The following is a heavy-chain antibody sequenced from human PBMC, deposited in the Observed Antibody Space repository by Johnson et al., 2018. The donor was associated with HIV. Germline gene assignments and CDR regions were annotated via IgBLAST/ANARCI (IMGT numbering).Heavy chain of an antibody. V-gene: IGHV3-20*04. CDR1: GFTFDDYG. CDR3: ARSSSSGAFDI. J-gene: IGHJ3*02. CDR2: INWNGGST. D-gene: IGHD6-6*01. Sequence: VQLVESGGGLVQPGGSLRLSCAASGFTFDDYGMSWVRQAPGKGLEWVSGINWNGGSTGYADSVKGRFTISRDNSKNTLYLQMNSLRAEDTAVYYCARSSSSGAFDIWGQGTMVTVSS.